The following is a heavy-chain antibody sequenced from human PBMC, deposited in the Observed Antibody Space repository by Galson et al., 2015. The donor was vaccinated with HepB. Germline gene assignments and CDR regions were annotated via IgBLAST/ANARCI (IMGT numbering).Heavy chain of an antibody. J-gene: IGHJ6*02. CDR3: ARDHTYCSSTSCYSYGMDV. Sequence: SVKVSCKASGYTFTSYGISWVRQAPGQGLEWMGWISAYNGNTNYAQKLQGRVTMTTDTSTSTAYMELRSLRSDDTAVYYCARDHTYCSSTSCYSYGMDVWGQGTTVTVSS. CDR1: GYTFTSYG. CDR2: ISAYNGNT. V-gene: IGHV1-18*01. D-gene: IGHD2-2*02.